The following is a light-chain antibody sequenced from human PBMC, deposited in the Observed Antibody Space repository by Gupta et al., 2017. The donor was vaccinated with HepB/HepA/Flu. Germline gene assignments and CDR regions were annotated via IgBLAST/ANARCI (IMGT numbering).Light chain of an antibody. V-gene: IGKV1-5*03. CDR1: QSISSW. CDR2: KAS. J-gene: IGKJ2*04. Sequence: DIQMTQSPSTLSASVGDRVTITCRASQSISSWLAWYQQKPGKAPKLLIYKASSLESGVPSRFSGSGSGTEFTLTISSLQPDDCATYYCQQYNSYWCSFGQGTKLEIK. CDR3: QQYNSYWCS.